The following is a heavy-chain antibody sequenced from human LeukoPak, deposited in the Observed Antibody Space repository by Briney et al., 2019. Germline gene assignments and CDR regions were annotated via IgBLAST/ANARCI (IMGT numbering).Heavy chain of an antibody. D-gene: IGHD3-22*01. CDR1: GGSISSSSYY. CDR2: IYYSGST. Sequence: SETLSLTCTVSGGSISSSSYYWGWIRQPPGKGLEWIGSIYYSGSTYYNPSLKSRVTISVDTSKNQFSLKPSSVTAADTAVYYCARGGPDYYDSSGYSLDPWGQGTLVTVSS. V-gene: IGHV4-39*07. J-gene: IGHJ5*02. CDR3: ARGGPDYYDSSGYSLDP.